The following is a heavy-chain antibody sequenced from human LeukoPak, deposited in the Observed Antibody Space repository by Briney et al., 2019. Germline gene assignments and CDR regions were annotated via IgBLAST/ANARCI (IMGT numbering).Heavy chain of an antibody. CDR2: ISGSGGNT. CDR3: ASDKYSGSSPYFDY. V-gene: IGHV3-23*01. Sequence: GGSLRLSCAASGFTFSSNAMSWVRQAPGEGLEWVSAISGSGGNTYYADSVKGRFTISRDNSKNTLFLQMNSLRAEDTAVYYCASDKYSGSSPYFDYWGQGTLVTVSS. D-gene: IGHD6-6*01. J-gene: IGHJ4*02. CDR1: GFTFSSNA.